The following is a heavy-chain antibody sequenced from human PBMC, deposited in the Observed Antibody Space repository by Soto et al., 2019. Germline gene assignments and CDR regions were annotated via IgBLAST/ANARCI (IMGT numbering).Heavy chain of an antibody. Sequence: QVQLVQSGDEVRKPGSSVKVSCKASGYIFVNYGIAWVRQAPGQGLKWMGWISPYSGNTHYASKVQGRLTMTPDTSPSTAYMDLGRLTSDDTVVQTCAMVHYHVPPTSHDVWGQGTTVTVSS. CDR3: AMVHYHVPPTSHDV. D-gene: IGHD3-10*01. V-gene: IGHV1-18*01. J-gene: IGHJ6*02. CDR1: GYIFVNYG. CDR2: ISPYSGNT.